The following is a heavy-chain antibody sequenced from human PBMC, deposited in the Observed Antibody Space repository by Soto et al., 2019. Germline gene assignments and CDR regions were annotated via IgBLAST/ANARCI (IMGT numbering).Heavy chain of an antibody. D-gene: IGHD3-16*01. Sequence: EVRLVESGGGLVKPGGSLRLSCAASGFTFSNAWINWVRQAPGKGLEWVGRVKSKTDGGTTDFAAPVKGRFAISRDDSTNMVYLELNSLKTEDTGIYSCTTVSYISSRIGRLDYWGHGTLVTVSS. CDR2: VKSKTDGGTT. V-gene: IGHV3-15*07. J-gene: IGHJ4*01. CDR3: TTVSYISSRIGRLDY. CDR1: GFTFSNAW.